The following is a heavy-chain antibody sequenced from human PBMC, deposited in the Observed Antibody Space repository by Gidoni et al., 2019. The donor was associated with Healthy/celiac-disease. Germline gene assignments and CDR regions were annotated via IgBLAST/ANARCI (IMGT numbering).Heavy chain of an antibody. D-gene: IGHD3-22*01. CDR3: ARRYYYDSSGYYPGYYYGMDV. Sequence: QVQLVQSGAEVKKPGSPVKVSCKASGGPFSGYALRGVRQAPGQGLELMGGIIPIFSTANYAQKFQGRVTITADESTSTAYMELSSLRSEDTAVYYCARRYYYDSSGYYPGYYYGMDVWGQGTTVTVSS. CDR2: IIPIFSTA. V-gene: IGHV1-69*01. J-gene: IGHJ6*02. CDR1: GGPFSGYA.